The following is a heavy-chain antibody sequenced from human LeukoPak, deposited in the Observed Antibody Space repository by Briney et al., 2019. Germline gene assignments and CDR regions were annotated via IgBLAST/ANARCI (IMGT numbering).Heavy chain of an antibody. CDR1: GGSISSYY. CDR2: IYYSGST. D-gene: IGHD3-22*01. CDR3: ARWRDYYDSSGYSGAFDI. J-gene: IGHJ3*02. V-gene: IGHV4-59*08. Sequence: PSETLSLTCTVSGGSISSYYWSWIRQPPGKGLEWIGYIYYSGSTNYNPSLKSRVTISVDTSKNQFSLKLSSVTAADTAVYYCARWRDYYDSSGYSGAFDIWGQGTMVTVSS.